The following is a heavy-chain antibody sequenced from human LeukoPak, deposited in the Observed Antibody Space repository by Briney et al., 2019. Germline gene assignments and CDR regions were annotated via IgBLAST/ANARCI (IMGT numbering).Heavy chain of an antibody. CDR1: GFTVSSNY. J-gene: IGHJ4*02. CDR3: ARTYDTPYYFDS. Sequence: GGSLRLSCAASGFTVSSNYMSWVRQAPGKGLEWVSVVYSTGSTYYADSVKGRFTISRDNSKNTLSFQMNSLRAEDTAVYYCARTYDTPYYFDSWGQGTLVTVSS. V-gene: IGHV3-66*01. CDR2: VYSTGST. D-gene: IGHD3-9*01.